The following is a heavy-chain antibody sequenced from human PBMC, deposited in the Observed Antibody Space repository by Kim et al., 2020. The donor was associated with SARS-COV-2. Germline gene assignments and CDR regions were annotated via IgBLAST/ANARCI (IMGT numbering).Heavy chain of an antibody. V-gene: IGHV4-59*08. CDR1: GGSISSYY. J-gene: IGHJ6*01. CDR3: ARRPRGVLQPHETLHMD. D-gene: IGHD1-1*01. Sequence: SETLSLTCTVSGGSISSYYWSWIRQPPGKGLEWIGYIYYSGSTNYNPSLKSRVTISVDTSKNQFSLKLSSVTAADTAAYYCARRPRGVLQPHETLHMD. CDR2: IYYSGST.